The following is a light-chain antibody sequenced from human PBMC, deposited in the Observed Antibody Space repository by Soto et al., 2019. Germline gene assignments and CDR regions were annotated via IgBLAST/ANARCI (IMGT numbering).Light chain of an antibody. Sequence: DIQMTQSQSSLSASVGDRVTITCRASETISNYLNWYQKKPGKAPQLLIYGASTLQRGVPSRFSGSGSGTDFTLTIGSLQPEDSATYYCQQSYSPPPITFGQGTRLEIK. J-gene: IGKJ5*01. CDR2: GAS. CDR1: ETISNY. V-gene: IGKV1-39*01. CDR3: QQSYSPPPIT.